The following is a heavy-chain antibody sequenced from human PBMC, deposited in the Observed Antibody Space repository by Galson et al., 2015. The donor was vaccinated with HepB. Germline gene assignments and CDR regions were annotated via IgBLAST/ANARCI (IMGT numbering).Heavy chain of an antibody. J-gene: IGHJ5*02. V-gene: IGHV3-23*01. CDR2: ISASGGTT. Sequence: SLRLSCAASGFTFSSYAMSWVRPAPGKGLEWVSCISASGGTTYFADSVKGRFTISRDNSKNTLYLQMNSLRAQDTAVYYCAKDLTQWLRPIRFDHGGQGTLVTISS. CDR1: GFTFSSYA. D-gene: IGHD6-19*01. CDR3: AKDLTQWLRPIRFDH.